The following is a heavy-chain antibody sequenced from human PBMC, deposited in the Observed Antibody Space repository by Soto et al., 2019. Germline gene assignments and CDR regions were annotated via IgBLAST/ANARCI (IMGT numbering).Heavy chain of an antibody. Sequence: SETLCLTCTVSGDSLSGGTKYWNWVRQPPGKDLEWIGYIYHGGTTKYNLSLKSRVSISQDTSNNQFSLEIHSVVPSDTAVYYCAGGWGLYWFDPWRGGILVNV. D-gene: IGHD6-19*01. V-gene: IGHV4-61*01. J-gene: IGHJ5*02. CDR3: AGGWGLYWFDP. CDR1: GDSLSGGTKY. CDR2: IYHGGTT.